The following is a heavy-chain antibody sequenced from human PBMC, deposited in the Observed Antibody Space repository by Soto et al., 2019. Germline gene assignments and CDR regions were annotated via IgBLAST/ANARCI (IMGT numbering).Heavy chain of an antibody. D-gene: IGHD3-10*01. V-gene: IGHV3-48*01. CDR2: ISSSGSTT. CDR1: GFTFSSYN. CDR3: ARGSYASGTSY. J-gene: IGHJ4*02. Sequence: GGSLRLSCAVSGFTFSSYNMNWVRQAPGKGLEWLSFISSSGSTTYYADSVKGRFTISRDNAKNSLYLQMNSLRAEDTAIYYCARGSYASGTSYWGQGTLVTVSS.